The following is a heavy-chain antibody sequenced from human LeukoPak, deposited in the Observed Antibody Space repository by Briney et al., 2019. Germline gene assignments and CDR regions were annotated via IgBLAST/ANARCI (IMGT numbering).Heavy chain of an antibody. V-gene: IGHV4-30-4*01. CDR3: ARDSYSSGWGFGP. Sequence: SETLSLTCTVSGGSISSGDYYWSWIRQPPGKGLEWIGYIYYSGSTYYNPSLKSRVTISVDTSKNQFSLKLSSVTAADTAVYYCARDSYSSGWGFGPWGQGTLVNVSS. CDR1: GGSISSGDYY. D-gene: IGHD6-19*01. CDR2: IYYSGST. J-gene: IGHJ5*02.